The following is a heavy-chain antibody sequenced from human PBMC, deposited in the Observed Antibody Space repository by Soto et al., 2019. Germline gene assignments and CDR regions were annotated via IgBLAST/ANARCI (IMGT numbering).Heavy chain of an antibody. Sequence: QVQLVQSGAEVKKPGSSVKVSCEASGGTLSNYAISWMRQAPGQGLEWMGGIIPLLGTANYAQNFQGRVTITADKSTTTAYMELSSLRSEDTAVYYCATEGYSGSYYAYWGQGTLVTVSP. J-gene: IGHJ4*02. CDR1: GGTLSNYA. CDR2: IIPLLGTA. CDR3: ATEGYSGSYYAY. D-gene: IGHD1-26*01. V-gene: IGHV1-69*06.